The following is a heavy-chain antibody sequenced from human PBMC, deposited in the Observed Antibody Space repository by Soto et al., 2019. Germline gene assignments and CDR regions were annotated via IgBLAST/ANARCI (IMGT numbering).Heavy chain of an antibody. CDR3: ARGVAAHPTNCSDP. CDR2: INHSGST. J-gene: IGHJ5*02. CDR1: GGSFSGYY. D-gene: IGHD6-13*01. Sequence: SETLSLTCAVYGGSFSGYYWSWIRQPPGKGLEWIGEINHSGSTNYNPSLKRRVTISVDTSKNQFSLRPSSVTAAGPAVDYCARGVAAHPTNCSDPWGQGTRITLPS. V-gene: IGHV4-34*01.